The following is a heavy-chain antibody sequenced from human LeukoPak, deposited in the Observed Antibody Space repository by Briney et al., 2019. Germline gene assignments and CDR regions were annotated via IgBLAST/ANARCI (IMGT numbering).Heavy chain of an antibody. D-gene: IGHD3-3*01. V-gene: IGHV4-59*01. CDR3: ARDGRYDFWSGYKYYYGMDV. CDR1: GGSISNYY. CDR2: IFYSGST. Sequence: PSETLSLTCTVSGGSISNYYWTWIRQPPGKGLEWIGYIFYSGSTNYNSSLKSRVTMSVDTSKNQFSLKLSSVTAADTAVYYCARDGRYDFWSGYKYYYGMDVWGQGTTVTVSS. J-gene: IGHJ6*02.